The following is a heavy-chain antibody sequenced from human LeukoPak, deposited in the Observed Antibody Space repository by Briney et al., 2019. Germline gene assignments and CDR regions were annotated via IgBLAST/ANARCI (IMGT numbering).Heavy chain of an antibody. CDR2: LYYNGCT. Sequence: NPSETLSLTCSVSGASVSRSNCNWIRPSPRKGLEPSTNLYYNGCTKYNPSLTSRDTMSLDTSTNQFHLRLDSVTAADTGRYFCARGFYQSSDCWGQGTLVTVSS. V-gene: IGHV4-59*02. CDR1: GASVSRSN. D-gene: IGHD2/OR15-2a*01. J-gene: IGHJ4*02. CDR3: ARGFYQSSDC.